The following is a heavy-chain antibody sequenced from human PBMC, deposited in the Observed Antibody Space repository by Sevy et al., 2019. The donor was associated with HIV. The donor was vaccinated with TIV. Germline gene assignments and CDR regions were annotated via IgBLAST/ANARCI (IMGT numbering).Heavy chain of an antibody. CDR1: GFTFDDYA. CDR2: ISWNSGSI. D-gene: IGHD3-10*01. Sequence: SLRLSCAASGFTFDDYAMHWVRQAPGKGLEWVSGISWNSGSIGYADSVKGRFTISRDNAKNSLYLQMNSLRAEDTALYYCAKDMSLSGSYYNSFDYWGQGTLVTVSS. V-gene: IGHV3-9*01. J-gene: IGHJ4*02. CDR3: AKDMSLSGSYYNSFDY.